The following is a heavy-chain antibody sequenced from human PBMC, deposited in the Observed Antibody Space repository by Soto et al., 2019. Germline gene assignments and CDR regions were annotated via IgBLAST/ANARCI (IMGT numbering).Heavy chain of an antibody. D-gene: IGHD1-7*01. J-gene: IGHJ5*02. V-gene: IGHV3-33*01. CDR2: IWYDGSNK. CDR1: GFTFSSYG. Sequence: GGSLSLSCAASGFTFSSYGMHWVRQAPGKGLEWVAVIWYDGSNKYYADSVKGRFTISRDNSKNTLYLQMNSLRAEDTAVYYCARDHLELELYALDPWGQGTLVTVSS. CDR3: ARDHLELELYALDP.